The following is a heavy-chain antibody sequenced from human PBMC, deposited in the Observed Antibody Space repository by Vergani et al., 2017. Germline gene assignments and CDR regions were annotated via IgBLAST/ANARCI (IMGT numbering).Heavy chain of an antibody. J-gene: IGHJ4*02. CDR2: ISSRSSNYR. CDR3: ARDLGTINRYFDY. V-gene: IGHV3-48*04. CDR1: GFTFSSYA. D-gene: IGHD2/OR15-2a*01. Sequence: EVQLLESGGGLVQPGGSLRLSCAASGFTFSSYAMSWVRQAPGKGLEWVSYISSRSSNYRHYADSVKGRFTISRDNAKNSLYLQMNSLRAEDTAVYYCARDLGTINRYFDYWGQGTLVTVSS.